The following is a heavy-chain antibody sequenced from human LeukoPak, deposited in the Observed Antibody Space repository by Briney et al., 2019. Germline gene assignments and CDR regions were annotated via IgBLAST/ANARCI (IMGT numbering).Heavy chain of an antibody. CDR1: GFTVSSNY. D-gene: IGHD5-24*01. J-gene: IGHJ4*02. CDR3: AREGSRQDHRDGYPDY. CDR2: IYSGGST. Sequence: GGSLRLSCAASGFTVSSNYMSWVRQAPGKGLEWVSVIYSGGSTYYADSVKGRFTISRDNSKNTLYLQMNSLRAEDTAVYYCAREGSRQDHRDGYPDYWGQGTLVTVSS. V-gene: IGHV3-53*01.